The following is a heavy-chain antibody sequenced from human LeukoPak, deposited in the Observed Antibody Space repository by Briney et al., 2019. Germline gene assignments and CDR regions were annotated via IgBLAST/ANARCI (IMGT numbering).Heavy chain of an antibody. CDR3: ARDFGARGWFDY. D-gene: IGHD6-19*01. J-gene: IGHJ4*02. CDR1: GFTVSSNS. Sequence: PGGSLRLSCTVSGFTVSSNSMSWVRQAPGKGLEWVSFIYSGGNTHYSDSVKGRFTISRDNSKNTLYLQMNSLRAEDTAVFYCARDFGARGWFDYWGQGTLVTVSS. CDR2: IYSGGNT. V-gene: IGHV3-53*01.